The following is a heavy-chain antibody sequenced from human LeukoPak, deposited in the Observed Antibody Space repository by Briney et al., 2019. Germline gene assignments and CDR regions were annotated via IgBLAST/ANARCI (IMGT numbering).Heavy chain of an antibody. D-gene: IGHD2-21*02. V-gene: IGHV1-69*13. J-gene: IGHJ6*03. CDR2: IIPIFGTA. CDR1: GGTFSSYA. CDR3: ARTARIYYYFVDV. Sequence: PVKVSCKASGGTFSSYAISWVRQAPGQGLEWMGAIIPIFGTANYAQKFQGRVTITADESTSTAYMELSSLGSDDTAVYYCARTARIYYYFVDVWGKGTTVTISS.